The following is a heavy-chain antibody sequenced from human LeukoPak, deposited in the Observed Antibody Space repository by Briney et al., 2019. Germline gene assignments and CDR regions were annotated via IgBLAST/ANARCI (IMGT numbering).Heavy chain of an antibody. CDR3: ARDFSGASRIDF. Sequence: FADSVKGRFTISRDNSRNTLYLQMNSLRLDDTALYYCARDFSGASRIDFWGQGALVSVSS. J-gene: IGHJ4*02. D-gene: IGHD4/OR15-4a*01. V-gene: IGHV3-30*01.